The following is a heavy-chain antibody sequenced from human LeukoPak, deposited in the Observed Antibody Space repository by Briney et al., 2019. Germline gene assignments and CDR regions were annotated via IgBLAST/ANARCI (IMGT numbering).Heavy chain of an antibody. Sequence: GGSLRLSCAGSEFIFSGYWMNWVRQAPGKGLEWVANIKQDGSEKQYVDSVRGRFTISRDNAKNSLYLQMNSLRVEDTAVYYCARDGFVGAADYWGQGTLVTVSS. CDR1: EFIFSGYW. J-gene: IGHJ4*02. CDR3: ARDGFVGAADY. D-gene: IGHD6-13*01. CDR2: IKQDGSEK. V-gene: IGHV3-7*01.